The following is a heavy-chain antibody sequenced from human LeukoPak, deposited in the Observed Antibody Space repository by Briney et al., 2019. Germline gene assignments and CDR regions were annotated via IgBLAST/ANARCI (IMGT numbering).Heavy chain of an antibody. J-gene: IGHJ3*02. V-gene: IGHV3-23*01. Sequence: GGSLRLSCAASGFTFSSYAMSWVRQAPGKGLEWVSAISGSGGSTYYADPVKGRFTISRDNSKNTLYLQMNSLRAEDTAVYYCAKDQTLNTAMVIDAFDIWGQGTMVTVSS. CDR2: ISGSGGST. CDR1: GFTFSSYA. CDR3: AKDQTLNTAMVIDAFDI. D-gene: IGHD5-18*01.